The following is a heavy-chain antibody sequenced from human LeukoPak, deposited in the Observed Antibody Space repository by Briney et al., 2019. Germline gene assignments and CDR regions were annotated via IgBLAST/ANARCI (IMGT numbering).Heavy chain of an antibody. V-gene: IGHV3-11*01. CDR3: ARSTSRGRYFDWPTEFDY. D-gene: IGHD3-9*01. J-gene: IGHJ4*02. Sequence: PGGSLRLSCAASGFTFSDYYMSWIRQAPGKGLEWDSYISSSGSTIYYADSVKGRFTISRDNAKNSLYLQMNSLRAEDTAVYYCARSTSRGRYFDWPTEFDYWGQGTLVTVSS. CDR1: GFTFSDYY. CDR2: ISSSGSTI.